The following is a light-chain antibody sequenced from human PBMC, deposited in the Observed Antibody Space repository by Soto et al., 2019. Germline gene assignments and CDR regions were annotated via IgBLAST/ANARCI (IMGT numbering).Light chain of an antibody. V-gene: IGKV1-39*01. CDR2: AAS. Sequence: DIQMTQSPSSVSASVGDRVTITCRASQSISSYLHWYQQKPGKAPKLLIYAASSLQSGVPSRFSGSGSGTDFTLTISSLQPEDFATYYCQQSYNTPLTFGQGTKLEIK. J-gene: IGKJ2*01. CDR1: QSISSY. CDR3: QQSYNTPLT.